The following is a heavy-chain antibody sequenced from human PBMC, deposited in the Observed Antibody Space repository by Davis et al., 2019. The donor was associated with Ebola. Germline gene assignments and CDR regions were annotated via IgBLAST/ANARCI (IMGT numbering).Heavy chain of an antibody. D-gene: IGHD2-2*01. CDR2: IYPGDSDT. J-gene: IGHJ6*04. Sequence: PGGSLRLSCKGSGYIFTRNWIGWVRQMPGKGLEWMGIIYPGDSDTRYSPSFQGQVTISVDKSIDTAYLQWSSLKASDTAIYYCARDASTSWHDGMDVWGKGTTVTVSS. CDR3: ARDASTSWHDGMDV. V-gene: IGHV5-51*01. CDR1: GYIFTRNW.